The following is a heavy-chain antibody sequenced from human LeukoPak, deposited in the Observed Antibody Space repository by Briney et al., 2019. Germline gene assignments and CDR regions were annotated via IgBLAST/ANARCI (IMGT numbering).Heavy chain of an antibody. CDR2: IKQDGSEK. CDR1: GFTFSSYW. V-gene: IGHV3-7*01. CDR3: ARETLRFLEWYDAFDI. Sequence: GGSLRLSCAASGFTFSSYWMSWVRQAPGKGLEWVANIKQDGSEKYYVDSVKGRFTISRDNAKNSLYLQMNSLRAEDTAVYYCARETLRFLEWYDAFDIWGQGTTVTVSS. J-gene: IGHJ3*02. D-gene: IGHD3-3*01.